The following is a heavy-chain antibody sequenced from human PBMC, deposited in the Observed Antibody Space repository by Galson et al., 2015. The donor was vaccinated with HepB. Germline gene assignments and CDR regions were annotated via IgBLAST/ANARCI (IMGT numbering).Heavy chain of an antibody. V-gene: IGHV3-48*02. Sequence: SLRLSCAASGFTFSSYSMNWVRQAPGKGLEWVSYISSSSSTIYYADSVKGRFTISRDNAKNSLYLQMNSLRDEDTAVYYCARDSGSGRGYYYYGMDVWSQGTTVTVSS. J-gene: IGHJ6*02. CDR3: ARDSGSGRGYYYYGMDV. CDR2: ISSSSSTI. CDR1: GFTFSSYS. D-gene: IGHD6-19*01.